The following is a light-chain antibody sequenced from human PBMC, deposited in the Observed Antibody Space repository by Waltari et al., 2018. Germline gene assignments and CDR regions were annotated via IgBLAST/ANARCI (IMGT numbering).Light chain of an antibody. J-gene: IGLJ2*01. Sequence: QSVLTQPPSASGSPGQTVTISCSGTRSNIGDNYVYWYQQVPPTAPRLLIYKNNQRPPGVPDRFSGSKSGTSATLAISALRSEDAATYYCTAWDDSLSSMIFGGGTKVTVL. CDR2: KNN. V-gene: IGLV1-47*01. CDR1: RSNIGDNY. CDR3: TAWDDSLSSMI.